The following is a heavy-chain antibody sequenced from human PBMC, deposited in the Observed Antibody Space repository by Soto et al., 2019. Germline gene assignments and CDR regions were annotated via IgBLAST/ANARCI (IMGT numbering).Heavy chain of an antibody. CDR2: IYYSGRT. Sequence: SQMLSVKCSVASGSRTSCYPYRSINRQPPGKGLEWIDYIYYSGRTAYKTSLKSRIIISIDTSKNQFSLSLNSLNDADTTVYYCDGELSNSPESFDFWSLGTAVAVSS. CDR1: SGSRTSCYPY. D-gene: IGHD6-6*01. V-gene: IGHV4-30-4*01. CDR3: DGELSNSPESFDF. J-gene: IGHJ4*01.